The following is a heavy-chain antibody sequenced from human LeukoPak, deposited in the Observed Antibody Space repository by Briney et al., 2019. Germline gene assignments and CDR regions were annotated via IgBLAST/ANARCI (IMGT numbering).Heavy chain of an antibody. Sequence: SETLSLTCTVSGGSISSSSYYWGWIRQPPGKGLEWIASIYYSGRSYYNPSLTSRVTISVDTSRNQFSLKLSSVTAADTAVYYCARIAAAEGGWFDPWGQGTLVTVSS. D-gene: IGHD6-13*01. CDR1: GGSISSSSYY. V-gene: IGHV4-39*01. CDR3: ARIAAAEGGWFDP. J-gene: IGHJ5*02. CDR2: IYYSGRS.